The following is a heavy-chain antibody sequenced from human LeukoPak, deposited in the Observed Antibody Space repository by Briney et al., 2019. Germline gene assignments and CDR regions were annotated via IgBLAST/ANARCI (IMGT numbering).Heavy chain of an antibody. J-gene: IGHJ4*02. CDR3: ARCPVIAANFDY. Sequence: GGSLRLSCAASGFTFSSYSMNWVCQAPGKGLEWVSSISSSSYIYYADSVKGRFTISRDNAKNSLYLQMNSLRAEDTAVYYCARCPVIAANFDYWGQGTLVTVSS. D-gene: IGHD6-6*01. CDR2: ISSSSYI. CDR1: GFTFSSYS. V-gene: IGHV3-21*01.